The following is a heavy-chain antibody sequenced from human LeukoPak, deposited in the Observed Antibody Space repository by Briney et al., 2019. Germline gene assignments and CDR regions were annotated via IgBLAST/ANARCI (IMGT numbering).Heavy chain of an antibody. CDR2: IYYSGST. CDR3: ARGGGDLLLWFGELSPARYYYYMDV. V-gene: IGHV4-59*08. J-gene: IGHJ6*03. D-gene: IGHD3-10*01. Sequence: PGGSLRLSCAASGFTFSSYWMSWIRQPPGKGLEWIGYIYYSGSTNYNPSLKSRVTISVDTSKNQFSLKLSSVTAADTAVYYCARGGGDLLLWFGELSPARYYYYMDVWGKGTTVTISS. CDR1: GFTFSSYW.